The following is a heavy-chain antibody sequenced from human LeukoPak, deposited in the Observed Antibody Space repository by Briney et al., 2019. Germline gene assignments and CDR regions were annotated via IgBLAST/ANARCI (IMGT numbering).Heavy chain of an antibody. Sequence: AGGSLRLSCAASGFTFSTYVMHWVRQAPGKGLEWVSVIAHDGGNKYYAESVKGRFTISRDNSKNTLYLQMNSLRAEDTAVYYCAIDLRDSSGWFFDYWGQGTLVTASS. CDR2: IAHDGGNK. CDR1: GFTFSTYV. CDR3: AIDLRDSSGWFFDY. D-gene: IGHD6-19*01. J-gene: IGHJ4*02. V-gene: IGHV3-30*03.